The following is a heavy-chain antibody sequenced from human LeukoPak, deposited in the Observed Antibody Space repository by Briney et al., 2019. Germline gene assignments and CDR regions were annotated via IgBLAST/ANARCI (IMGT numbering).Heavy chain of an antibody. Sequence: PSETLSLTCTVSGYSISSGYYWGWIRQPPGKGLEWIGGIYHSGSTYYNPSLKSRVTISVDTSKNQFSLKLSSVTAADTAVYYCARDDSSGFAFDIWGQGTMVTVSS. J-gene: IGHJ3*02. CDR3: ARDDSSGFAFDI. V-gene: IGHV4-38-2*02. D-gene: IGHD3-22*01. CDR1: GYSISSGYY. CDR2: IYHSGST.